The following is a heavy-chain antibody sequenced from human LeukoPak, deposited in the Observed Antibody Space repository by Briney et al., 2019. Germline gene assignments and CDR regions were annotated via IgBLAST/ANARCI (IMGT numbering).Heavy chain of an antibody. D-gene: IGHD2-8*01. J-gene: IGHJ4*02. Sequence: SETLSLTCTVSGGSISSYYRSWIRRPPGKGLEWIGYIYYGGSTNYNPSLKGRVTISLDTSKNQFSLKLSSVTAADTAVYYCARGSRMTDYWGQGTLVTVSS. V-gene: IGHV4-59*01. CDR3: ARGSRMTDY. CDR1: GGSISSYY. CDR2: IYYGGST.